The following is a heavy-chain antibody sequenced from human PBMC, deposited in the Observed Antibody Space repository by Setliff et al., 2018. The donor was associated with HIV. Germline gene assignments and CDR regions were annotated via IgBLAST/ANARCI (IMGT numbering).Heavy chain of an antibody. J-gene: IGHJ3*01. Sequence: PGGSLRLSCGASGFTFDDYTMHWVRQVPGKGLEWVSGITWNGHTTDYADSVKGRFTISRDNRNKFLYLQMNSLSAEDTALYYCARGQTMYGVVIYDAFNVWGHGTMVTVSS. D-gene: IGHD3-3*01. CDR1: GFTFDDYT. CDR3: ARGQTMYGVVIYDAFNV. V-gene: IGHV3-20*04. CDR2: ITWNGHTT.